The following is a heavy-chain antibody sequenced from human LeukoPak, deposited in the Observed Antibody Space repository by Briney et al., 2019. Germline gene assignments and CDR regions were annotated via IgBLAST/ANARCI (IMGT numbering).Heavy chain of an antibody. CDR2: MNPHSGGT. CDR3: ARSTSGYCSGVTCYLDS. V-gene: IGHV1-2*02. D-gene: IGHD2-15*01. Sequence: ASVKVSCKASGYTFTDYYMHWVRQAPGQGLEYMGWMNPHSGGTDSAQQFQGRVTMTRDTSITTAYLELSSLRSDDTAVYFCARSTSGYCSGVTCYLDSWGQGTLVTVSS. J-gene: IGHJ4*02. CDR1: GYTFTDYY.